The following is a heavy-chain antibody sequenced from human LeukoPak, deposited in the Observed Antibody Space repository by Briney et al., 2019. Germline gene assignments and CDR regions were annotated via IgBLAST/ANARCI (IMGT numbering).Heavy chain of an antibody. CDR1: GDSVSSDSAT. V-gene: IGHV6-1*01. D-gene: IGHD1-1*01. CDR3: ARYRQDAFDM. Sequence: SQTLSLTCALSGDSVSSDSATWNWIRQSPSRGLEWLGRTFYRYKWYYEYAVSVKGRITINPETSKNQISLQLNSVTPEDTAVYYCARYRQDAFDMWGHGTMVTVSS. J-gene: IGHJ3*02. CDR2: TFYRYKWYY.